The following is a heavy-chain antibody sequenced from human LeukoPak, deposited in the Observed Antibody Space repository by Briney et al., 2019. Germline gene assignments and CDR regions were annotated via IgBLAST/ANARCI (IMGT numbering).Heavy chain of an antibody. Sequence: SETLSLTCAVYGGSFSGYYWSWIRQPPGKGLEWIGYIHYSGSTYYNPSLKSRVTISVDTSKNQFSLKLSSVTAADTAVYYCARDRGWYGFDPWGQGTLVTVSS. CDR2: IHYSGST. CDR1: GGSFSGYY. V-gene: IGHV4-34*01. J-gene: IGHJ5*02. D-gene: IGHD6-19*01. CDR3: ARDRGWYGFDP.